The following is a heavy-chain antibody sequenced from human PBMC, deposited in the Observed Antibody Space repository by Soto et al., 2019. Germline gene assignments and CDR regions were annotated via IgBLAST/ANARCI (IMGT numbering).Heavy chain of an antibody. CDR1: GFSFTGYY. D-gene: IGHD6-6*01. V-gene: IGHV1-2*02. CDR3: AKDLTRQLAYWLDP. CDR2: INAHSGGT. Sequence: ASVKVSCKASGFSFTGYYIHWLRQAPGQGLEWMGWINAHSGGTEYAQKFQGRVTLTRDTAIATAYLTLTSLTSDDTALYYCAKDLTRQLAYWLDPWGQGTQVTVSS. J-gene: IGHJ5*02.